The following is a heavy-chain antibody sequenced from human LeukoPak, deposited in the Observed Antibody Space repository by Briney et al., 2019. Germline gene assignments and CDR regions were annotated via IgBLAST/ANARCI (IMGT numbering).Heavy chain of an antibody. CDR1: GGSISSSSYY. D-gene: IGHD2-15*01. J-gene: IGHJ4*02. CDR2: IYYSGST. CDR3: ASAKVGYCSGGSCYYYFDY. Sequence: PSETLSLTCTVSGGSISSSSYYWGWIRQPPGKGLEWIGSIYYSGSTYYNPSLKSRVTISVDTSKNQFSLKLSSVTAADTAVYYCASAKVGYCSGGSCYYYFDYWGQGTLVTVSS. V-gene: IGHV4-39*01.